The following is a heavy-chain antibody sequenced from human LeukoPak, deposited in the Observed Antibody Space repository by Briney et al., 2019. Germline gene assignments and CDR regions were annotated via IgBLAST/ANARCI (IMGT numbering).Heavy chain of an antibody. V-gene: IGHV3-23*01. Sequence: GGTLRLSCAASGFTFSSYAMSWVRQAPGKGLEWVSAISGSGGSTYYADSVKGRFTISRDNSKNTLYLQMNSLRAEDTAVYYCTTDQGRYCGGDCSVDYWGQGTLVTVSS. D-gene: IGHD2-21*02. CDR2: ISGSGGST. CDR1: GFTFSSYA. CDR3: TTDQGRYCGGDCSVDY. J-gene: IGHJ4*02.